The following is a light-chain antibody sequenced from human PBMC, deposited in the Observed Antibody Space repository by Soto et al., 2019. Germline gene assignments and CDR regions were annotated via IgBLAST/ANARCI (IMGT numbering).Light chain of an antibody. CDR3: SSYAGGGTV. CDR1: SSDIGSYNL. CDR2: ECS. J-gene: IGLJ2*01. Sequence: ALTQPASVSGSPGQSITISCTGTSSDIGSYNLVSWYQPHPGKAPKLMIFECSKRPSGVSDRFSGSKSGNTASLTISGLQAEDEADYYCSSYAGGGTVFGGGTKLTVL. V-gene: IGLV2-23*01.